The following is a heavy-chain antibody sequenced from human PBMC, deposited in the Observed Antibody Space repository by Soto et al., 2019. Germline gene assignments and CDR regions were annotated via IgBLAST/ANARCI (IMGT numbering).Heavy chain of an antibody. Sequence: QVQLQESGPGLVKPSQTLSLTCTVSSGSISSGGYYWNWIRQHPGKGLEWIGYIYYIGSTYYNPSLKSRGTISLDTSKNQLSLKLSSVTAADTAVYYCARSVFPWGQGTLVIVSS. J-gene: IGHJ5*02. V-gene: IGHV4-31*03. CDR1: SGSISSGGYY. CDR2: IYYIGST. CDR3: ARSVFP.